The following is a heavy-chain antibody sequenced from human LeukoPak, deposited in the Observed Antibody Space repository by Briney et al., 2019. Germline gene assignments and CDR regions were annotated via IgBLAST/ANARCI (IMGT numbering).Heavy chain of an antibody. J-gene: IGHJ4*02. V-gene: IGHV3-64*01. CDR2: ISSNGGST. Sequence: GGSLRLSCAASGFTFSSYAMHWVRQAPGKGLEYVSAISSNGGSTYYANSVKGRFTISRDNSKNTLYLQMGSLRAEDMAVYYCARQAPREYFDYWGQGTLVTVSS. CDR1: GFTFSSYA. CDR3: ARQAPREYFDY.